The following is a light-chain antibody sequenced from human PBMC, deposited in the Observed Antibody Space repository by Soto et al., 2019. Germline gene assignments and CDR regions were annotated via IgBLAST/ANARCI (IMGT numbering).Light chain of an antibody. CDR2: WAS. Sequence: DIVMTQSPDSLAVSLGERATINCKSSQSVLHSSTNKNYLAWYQQKPGQSPNLLIYWASAREYGVPDRFSGSGSGTDFTLTISSLQAEDVEVYYCQQYYSIPWTFGQGTKVEIK. J-gene: IGKJ1*01. CDR3: QQYYSIPWT. V-gene: IGKV4-1*01. CDR1: QSVLHSSTNKNY.